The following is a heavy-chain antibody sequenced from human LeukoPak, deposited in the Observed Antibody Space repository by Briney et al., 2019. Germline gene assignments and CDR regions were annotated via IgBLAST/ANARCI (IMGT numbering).Heavy chain of an antibody. J-gene: IGHJ4*02. D-gene: IGHD6-6*01. CDR1: GCTFTSYG. CDR2: ISAYNGNT. Sequence: GASVKVSCKASGCTFTSYGISWVRQAPGQGLEWVGWISAYNGNTNYAQKLQGGVTMTTDTSTSTGYMELRSMRADDSAVYYCARDQGSSEWFDYWGQGTLVTVSS. V-gene: IGHV1-18*01. CDR3: ARDQGSSEWFDY.